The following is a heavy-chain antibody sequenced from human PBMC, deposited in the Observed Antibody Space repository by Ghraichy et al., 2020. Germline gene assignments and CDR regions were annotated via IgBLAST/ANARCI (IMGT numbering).Heavy chain of an antibody. V-gene: IGHV3-33*01. CDR2: IRYDGSKE. D-gene: IGHD6-19*01. Sequence: GGSLRLSCAASGFTFSNYGMHWVRQAPGKGLEWVAVIRYDGSKEYYADSVKGRFAISRDNFKSTLFLQMNSLRAEDTALYYCVRDGDFTSDWYLGNNWLAPWGLGPLGIVAS. CDR1: GFTFSNYG. J-gene: IGHJ5*02. CDR3: VRDGDFTSDWYLGNNWLAP.